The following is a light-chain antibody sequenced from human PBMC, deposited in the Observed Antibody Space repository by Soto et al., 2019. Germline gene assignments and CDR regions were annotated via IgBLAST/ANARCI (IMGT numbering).Light chain of an antibody. CDR1: QTISSW. V-gene: IGKV1-5*03. CDR3: QHYNSYSEA. Sequence: DIQLTQSHSTLCGSLLDRLSIXWRASQTISSWLAWYQQKPGKAPKLLIYKASTLKSGVPSRFSGSGSGTEFTLTISSLQPDDFATYYCQHYNSYSEAFGQGTKVDIK. CDR2: KAS. J-gene: IGKJ1*01.